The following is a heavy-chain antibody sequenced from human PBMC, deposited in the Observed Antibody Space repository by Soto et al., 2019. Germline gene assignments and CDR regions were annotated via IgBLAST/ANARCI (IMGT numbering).Heavy chain of an antibody. CDR2: MSPNSGRT. Sequence: ASVKVSCKASGYTFSNHDINWVRQATGQGLEWMGWMSPNSGRTGYAQKFQGRVTMTRNTSSSTAYMELSSLRSDDAAVYYCARGKRYTNDYWGQGTLVTVSS. J-gene: IGHJ4*02. CDR1: GYTFSNHD. V-gene: IGHV1-8*01. CDR3: ARGKRYTNDY. D-gene: IGHD2-2*02.